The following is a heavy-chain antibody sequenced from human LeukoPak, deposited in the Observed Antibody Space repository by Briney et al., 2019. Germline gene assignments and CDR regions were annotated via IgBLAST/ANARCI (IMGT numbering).Heavy chain of an antibody. V-gene: IGHV4-59*12. CDR2: IYYSGST. J-gene: IGHJ6*03. CDR1: GGSISSYY. Sequence: SETLSLTCTVSGGSISSYYWGWIRQPPGKGLEWIGYIYYSGSTNYNPSLKSRVTISVDTSKNQFSLKLSSVTAADTAVYYCARFPGSAEYRHYYYMDVWGKGTTVTVSS. CDR3: ARFPGSAEYRHYYYMDV. D-gene: IGHD2-15*01.